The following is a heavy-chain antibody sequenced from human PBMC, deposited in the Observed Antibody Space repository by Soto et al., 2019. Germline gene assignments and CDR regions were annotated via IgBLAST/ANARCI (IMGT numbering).Heavy chain of an antibody. D-gene: IGHD4-17*01. CDR3: ARAHDFSDRFDY. CDR1: GGSISSGDFY. V-gene: IGHV4-30-4*01. CDR2: IYYSGST. J-gene: IGHJ4*02. Sequence: PSETLSLTCTVSGGSISSGDFYWSWIRQPPGKGLELIGNIYYSGSTYYNPSLRSRAIMSVDTSQNQFSLKLSSLTAADTAVYFCARAHDFSDRFDYWGPGAMITV.